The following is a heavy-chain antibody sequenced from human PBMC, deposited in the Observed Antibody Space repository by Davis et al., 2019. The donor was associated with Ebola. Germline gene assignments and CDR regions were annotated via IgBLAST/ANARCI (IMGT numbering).Heavy chain of an antibody. CDR3: ARDSWDSSSWYYYGMDV. D-gene: IGHD6-13*01. CDR1: GFTFSSYA. Sequence: GESLKISCAASGFTFSSYAMHWVRQAPGKGLEWVAVISYDGSNKYYADSVKGRFTISRDNSKNTLYLQMNSLRAEDTAVYYCARDSWDSSSWYYYGMDVWGKGTTVTVSS. CDR2: ISYDGSNK. J-gene: IGHJ6*04. V-gene: IGHV3-30*04.